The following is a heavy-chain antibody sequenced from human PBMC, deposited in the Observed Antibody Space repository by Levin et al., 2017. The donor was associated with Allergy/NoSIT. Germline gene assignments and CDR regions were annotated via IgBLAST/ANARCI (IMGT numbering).Heavy chain of an antibody. V-gene: IGHV1-18*01. J-gene: IGHJ6*03. D-gene: IGHD2-15*01. CDR2: ISAYNGNT. Sequence: AASVKVSCKASGYTFTSYGISWVRQAPGQGLEWMGWISAYNGNTNYAQKLQGRVTMTTDTSTSTAYMELRSLRSDDTAVYYCARVLHCSGGSCYSGDYYMDVWGKGTTVTVSS. CDR1: GYTFTSYG. CDR3: ARVLHCSGGSCYSGDYYMDV.